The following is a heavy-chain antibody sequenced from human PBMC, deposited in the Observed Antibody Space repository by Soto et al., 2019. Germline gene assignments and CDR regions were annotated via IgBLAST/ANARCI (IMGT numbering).Heavy chain of an antibody. J-gene: IGHJ6*02. V-gene: IGHV4-30-4*01. CDR3: ARVGLNGTGSSYATDV. CDR2: IYYSGST. Sequence: SETLSLTCTVSGGSISSGDYYWSWIRQPPGKGLEWIGYIYYSGSTYYNPSLKSRVTISVDTSKKQFSLKLSSVTAADTAVYYCARVGLNGTGSSYATDVWGQGTTVTVYS. CDR1: GGSISSGDYY. D-gene: IGHD1-20*01.